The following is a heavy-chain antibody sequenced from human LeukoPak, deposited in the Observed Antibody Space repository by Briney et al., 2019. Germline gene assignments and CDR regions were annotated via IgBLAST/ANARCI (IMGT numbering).Heavy chain of an antibody. CDR1: GFSFSNAW. V-gene: IGHV3-48*04. J-gene: IGHJ4*02. Sequence: GGSLRLSCAAPGFSFSNAWMTWVRQAPGKGLEWISYISSGGGTIYYADSVKGRFTISRDNAKNSLYLQMNSLTAEGTAVYYCARGRYSGGWYYFDYWAQGTLVTVSS. CDR3: ARGRYSGGWYYFDY. D-gene: IGHD6-19*01. CDR2: ISSGGGTI.